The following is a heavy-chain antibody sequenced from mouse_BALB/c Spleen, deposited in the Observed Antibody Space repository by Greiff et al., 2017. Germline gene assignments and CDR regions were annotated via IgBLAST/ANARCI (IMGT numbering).Heavy chain of an antibody. CDR2: ISYDGSN. V-gene: IGHV3-6*02. Sequence: EVQLQESGPGLVKPSQSLSLTCSVTGYSITSGYYWNWIRQFPGNKLEWMGYISYDGSNNYNPSLKNRISITRDTSKNQFFLKLNSVTTEDTATYYCAREGPDGHDYWGQGTTLTVSS. J-gene: IGHJ2*01. D-gene: IGHD2-3*01. CDR1: GYSITSGYY. CDR3: AREGPDGHDY.